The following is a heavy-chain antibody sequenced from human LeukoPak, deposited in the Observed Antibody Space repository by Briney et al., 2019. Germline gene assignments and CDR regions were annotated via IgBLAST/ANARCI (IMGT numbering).Heavy chain of an antibody. J-gene: IGHJ4*02. CDR1: GFTFSSYA. D-gene: IGHD6-19*01. Sequence: PGGSLRLSCAASGFTFSSYAMNWVRQAPGKGLEWVSAISGSGSGIYYADSVKGRLGISRDNSKNTLYLQMTSLRAEDTAVYYCAKSRYSSASYASDYWGQGTPVTLSS. CDR3: AKSRYSSASYASDY. V-gene: IGHV3-23*01. CDR2: ISGSGSGI.